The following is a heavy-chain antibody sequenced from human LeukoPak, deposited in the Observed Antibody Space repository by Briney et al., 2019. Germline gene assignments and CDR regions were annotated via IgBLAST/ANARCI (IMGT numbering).Heavy chain of an antibody. J-gene: IGHJ4*02. Sequence: GGSLRLSCAASGFTFSSYDMSRVRQAPGKGLEWVSGIAASTYYADSVKGRFTISRDNSKNTLYLQMNSLRAEDTAVYYCARVHSGWHFDCWGQGTLVTVSS. D-gene: IGHD6-19*01. CDR2: IAAST. V-gene: IGHV3-23*01. CDR1: GFTFSSYD. CDR3: ARVHSGWHFDC.